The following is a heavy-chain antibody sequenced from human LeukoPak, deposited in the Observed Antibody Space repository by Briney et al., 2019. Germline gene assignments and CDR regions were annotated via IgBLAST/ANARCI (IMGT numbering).Heavy chain of an antibody. CDR1: NDSISNYY. Sequence: SETLSLTCTVSNDSISNYYWSWIRQPPGKGLEWIAYIDYRGSTTNNPSLRSRITISVDTSRNQFSLKLRSVTAADTAVYYCARSRGGYGYEHGAFEIWGQGTMVTVSS. V-gene: IGHV4-59*01. J-gene: IGHJ3*02. CDR2: IDYRGST. D-gene: IGHD5-12*01. CDR3: ARSRGGYGYEHGAFEI.